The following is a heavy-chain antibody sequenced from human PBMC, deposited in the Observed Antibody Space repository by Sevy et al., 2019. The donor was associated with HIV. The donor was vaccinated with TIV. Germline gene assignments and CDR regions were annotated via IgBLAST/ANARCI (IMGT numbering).Heavy chain of an antibody. CDR1: GGTFSNYA. J-gene: IGHJ6*02. Sequence: ASVKVSCKASGGTFSNYAISWVRQAPGQGLEWMGGFIPMVDTANYAQKFQGKVTLTADGSTTTAYMELSSLRSDDTAVYYCAGSYFDSSGYSPLYYYGMDVWGQGTTVTVSS. CDR3: AGSYFDSSGYSPLYYYGMDV. CDR2: FIPMVDTA. D-gene: IGHD3-22*01. V-gene: IGHV1-69*13.